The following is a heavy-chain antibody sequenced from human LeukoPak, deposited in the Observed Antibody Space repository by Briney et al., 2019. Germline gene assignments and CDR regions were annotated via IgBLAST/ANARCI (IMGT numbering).Heavy chain of an antibody. J-gene: IGHJ4*02. CDR3: ARQGGYIAPLAL. V-gene: IGHV4-59*08. D-gene: IGHD6-13*01. CDR2: TSYSGNT. CDR1: GGSISSYY. Sequence: SETLSLTCTVSGGSISSYYWSWIRQPPGKGLEWIGYTSYSGNTNYNPSLKSRVTISVDTSKNQFSLKLTSVTAADTAVYYCARQGGYIAPLALWGQGTLVTVSA.